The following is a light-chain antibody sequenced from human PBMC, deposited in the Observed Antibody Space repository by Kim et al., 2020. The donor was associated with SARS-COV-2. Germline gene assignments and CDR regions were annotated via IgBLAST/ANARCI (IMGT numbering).Light chain of an antibody. V-gene: IGKV3-15*01. CDR3: QQYNSWPLT. J-gene: IGKJ4*01. CDR1: QSVSSS. Sequence: VSPGERATLSCRASQSVSSSLAWYQHKPGQAPRLLIYDASTRATGIPARFSGSGSGTEFTLTISSLQSEDFAVYYCQQYNSWPLTFGGGTKVEIK. CDR2: DAS.